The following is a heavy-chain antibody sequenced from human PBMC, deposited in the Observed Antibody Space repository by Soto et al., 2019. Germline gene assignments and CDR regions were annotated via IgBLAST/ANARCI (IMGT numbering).Heavy chain of an antibody. J-gene: IGHJ6*03. CDR3: ASEEGTDPYTDYMDV. V-gene: IGHV1-18*01. D-gene: IGHD1-1*01. CDR2: ISAYNGNT. Sequence: QVQLVQPGAEVKKPGASVKVSCKASGYTFTSYGISWVRQAPGQGLEWMGWISAYNGNTNYAKKLQGRVTMTTDTSTSTAYMELRSLRSDDTAVYYCASEEGTDPYTDYMDVWGKGTTVTVSS. CDR1: GYTFTSYG.